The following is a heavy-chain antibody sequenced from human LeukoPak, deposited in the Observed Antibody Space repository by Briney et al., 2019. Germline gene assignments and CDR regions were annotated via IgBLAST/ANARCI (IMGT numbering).Heavy chain of an antibody. Sequence: GESLQISCKGSGYSFTSYWIGWVRQMPGKGLEWMGIIYPGDSDTRYSPSFQGQVTISADKSISTAYLQWSSLKASDTAMYYCARHPYCVWGSYRANWFDPWGQGTLVTVSS. CDR2: IYPGDSDT. V-gene: IGHV5-51*01. CDR3: ARHPYCVWGSYRANWFDP. CDR1: GYSFTSYW. J-gene: IGHJ5*02. D-gene: IGHD3-16*02.